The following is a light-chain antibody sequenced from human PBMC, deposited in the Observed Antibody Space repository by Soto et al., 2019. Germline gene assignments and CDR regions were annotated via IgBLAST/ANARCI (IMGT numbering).Light chain of an antibody. CDR1: QDISNY. Sequence: DIQMTQSPSSLSASVGDRVTITCQASQDISNYLNWYQQKPGKAPKLLIYDASNLETGVPSRFSGSGSGTHFTFTISSLQTEDLATYYCQQYDDLPLSFGPGTKVDIK. J-gene: IGKJ3*01. CDR3: QQYDDLPLS. V-gene: IGKV1-33*01. CDR2: DAS.